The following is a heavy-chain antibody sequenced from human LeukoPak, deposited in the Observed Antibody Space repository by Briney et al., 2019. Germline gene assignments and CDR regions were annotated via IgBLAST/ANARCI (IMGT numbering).Heavy chain of an antibody. Sequence: ASVKVSCKASGYTFTSYDINWVRQATGQGLEWMGWMNPNGGNTGYAQKFQGRVTMTRNTSISTAYMELSSLRSEDTAVYYCARGITLLNAFDYWGQGTLVTVSS. CDR2: MNPNGGNT. J-gene: IGHJ4*02. D-gene: IGHD1-20*01. V-gene: IGHV1-8*01. CDR1: GYTFTSYD. CDR3: ARGITLLNAFDY.